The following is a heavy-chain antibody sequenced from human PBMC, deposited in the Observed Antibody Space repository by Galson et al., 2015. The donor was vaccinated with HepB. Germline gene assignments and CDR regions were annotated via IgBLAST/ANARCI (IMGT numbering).Heavy chain of an antibody. D-gene: IGHD5-12*01. CDR1: GFTFDDYA. V-gene: IGHV3-9*01. CDR3: AKGLYGGYLFDY. CDR2: ISWNSGSI. Sequence: SLRLSCAASGFTFDDYAMHWVRQAPGKGLEWVSGISWNSGSIGYADSVKGRFTISRDNAKNSLYLQMNSLRAEDTALYYCAKGLYGGYLFDYWGQGTLVTVSS. J-gene: IGHJ4*02.